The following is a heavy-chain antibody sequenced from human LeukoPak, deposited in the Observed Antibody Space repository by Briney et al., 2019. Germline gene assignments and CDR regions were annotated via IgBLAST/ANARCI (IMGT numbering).Heavy chain of an antibody. J-gene: IGHJ4*02. D-gene: IGHD4-11*01. CDR2: ISYDGSNK. CDR3: ARESNPARYSNYVGY. V-gene: IGHV3-30-3*01. CDR1: GFTFSSYA. Sequence: GGSLRLSCAASGFTFSSYAMHWVRQAPGKRLEWVAVISYDGSNKYYADSVKGRFTISRDNPKNTLYLQMNSLRAEDTAVYYCARESNPARYSNYVGYWGQGTLVTVSS.